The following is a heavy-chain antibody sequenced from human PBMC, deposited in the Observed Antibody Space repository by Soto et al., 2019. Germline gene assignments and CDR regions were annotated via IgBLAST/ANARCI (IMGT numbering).Heavy chain of an antibody. J-gene: IGHJ3*02. D-gene: IGHD2-21*01. V-gene: IGHV2-70*01. CDR3: ARMVSGIPHAFDI. Sequence: PTLVNPTQTLTLTCTFSGFSLSTSGMCVNWIRQPPGKTLEWLALIDWEDAKFYSASLKTRLTISKDTSKNQVVLTMTNMGPVDTATYYCARMVSGIPHAFDIWGQGTVVTVSS. CDR1: GFSLSTSGMC. CDR2: IDWEDAK.